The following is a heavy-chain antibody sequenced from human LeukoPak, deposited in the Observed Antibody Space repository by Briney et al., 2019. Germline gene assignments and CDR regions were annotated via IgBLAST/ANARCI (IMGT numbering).Heavy chain of an antibody. Sequence: SVKVSCKASGGTLSRYAISWVRQAPGQGPEWMGGIIPIFGTTNYAQKFQGRVTITADEPTSTAYMELSSLRSEDTAVYYCARIVGIASRGYFDYWGQGTLVTVSS. D-gene: IGHD3-10*01. J-gene: IGHJ4*02. CDR3: ARIVGIASRGYFDY. CDR1: GGTLSRYA. CDR2: IIPIFGTT. V-gene: IGHV1-69*13.